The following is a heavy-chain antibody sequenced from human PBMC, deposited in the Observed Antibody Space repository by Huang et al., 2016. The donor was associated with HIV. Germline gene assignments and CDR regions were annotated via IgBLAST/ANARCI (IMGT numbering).Heavy chain of an antibody. CDR3: ARGSDYYDSSGREAFDI. CDR2: INHSART. D-gene: IGHD3-22*01. J-gene: IGHJ3*02. V-gene: IGHV4-34*01. CDR1: GGSFSGYY. Sequence: QVQLQQWGAGLLKPSETLSLTCAVYGGSFSGYYWSWIRQPPGKGLEWIGEINHSARTNDNPSLKSRVTISVDTSKTQFSLKLNSVTAADTAVYYCARGSDYYDSSGREAFDIWGQGTMVTVSS.